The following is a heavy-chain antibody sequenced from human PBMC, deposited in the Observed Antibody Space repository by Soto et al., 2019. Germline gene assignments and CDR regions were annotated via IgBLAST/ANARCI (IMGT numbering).Heavy chain of an antibody. D-gene: IGHD1-1*01. J-gene: IGHJ3*01. CDR1: GLTISGKKY. CDR3: ATWHEREHAYDV. CDR2: LYYVDGS. Sequence: DVQLVESGGGLIQPGESLRLSCAAFGLTISGKKYVAWVRQAPGNGLGWVFALYYVDGSFYADSVKGRFTTSSDSSKTTVYLQMNDLRPDDTAVYYCATWHEREHAYDVWGQGTTVTVSS. V-gene: IGHV3-53*01.